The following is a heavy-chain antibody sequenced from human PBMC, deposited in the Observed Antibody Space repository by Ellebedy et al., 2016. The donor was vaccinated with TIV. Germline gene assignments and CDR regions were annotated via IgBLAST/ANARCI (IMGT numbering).Heavy chain of an antibody. D-gene: IGHD2-2*01. CDR1: SYTFTSYG. Sequence: ASVKVSXKASSYTFTSYGISWVRQAPGQGLEWMGWISAYNGNTNYAQKLQGRVTMTTDTSTSTAYMELRSLRSDDTAVYYCARDLRSEYCSSTSCYSYGMDVWGQGTTVTVSS. V-gene: IGHV1-18*04. CDR3: ARDLRSEYCSSTSCYSYGMDV. J-gene: IGHJ6*02. CDR2: ISAYNGNT.